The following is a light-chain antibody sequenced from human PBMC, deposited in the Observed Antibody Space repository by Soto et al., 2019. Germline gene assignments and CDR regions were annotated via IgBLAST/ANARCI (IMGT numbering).Light chain of an antibody. CDR2: AAS. Sequence: AMPTSDSPSSLSASTRYRFPKSSRASQGISSYLAWYPKKPGKAPKLLIYAASTLQSGVPSRFSGSGSGTDFTLTISCLQSEDFATYYCQQYYSYPRAFGQGTKV. CDR1: QGISSY. CDR3: QQYYSYPRA. V-gene: IGKV1-8*01. J-gene: IGKJ1*01.